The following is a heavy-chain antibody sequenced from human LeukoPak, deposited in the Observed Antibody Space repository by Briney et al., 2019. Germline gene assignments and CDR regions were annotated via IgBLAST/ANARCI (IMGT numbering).Heavy chain of an antibody. J-gene: IGHJ4*02. Sequence: QPGGSLRLSCAASGFTFSSYAMSWVRQAPGKGLEWVSTLSATDVPFYADSVKGRFTVSRDNSKNTLYLQMNSLKTEDTAVYYCTRLLEKLNLAEGNEGLFDSWGQGTLVTVSS. CDR1: GFTFSSYA. V-gene: IGHV3-23*01. D-gene: IGHD2-21*02. CDR2: LSATDVP. CDR3: TRLLEKLNLAEGNEGLFDS.